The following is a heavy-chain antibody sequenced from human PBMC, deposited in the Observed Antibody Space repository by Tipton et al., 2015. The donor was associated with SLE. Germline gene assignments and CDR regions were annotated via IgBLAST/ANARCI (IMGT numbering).Heavy chain of an antibody. V-gene: IGHV4-4*08. CDR2: IYTSGST. Sequence: TLSLTCAVYGGSFSGYYWSWIRQPPGKGLEWIGRIYTSGSTNYNPSLKSRVTISVDTSKNLFSLKLSSVTAADTAVYYCARDRYYYMDVWGKGTTVTVSS. CDR3: ARDRYYYMDV. CDR1: GGSFSGYY. J-gene: IGHJ6*03.